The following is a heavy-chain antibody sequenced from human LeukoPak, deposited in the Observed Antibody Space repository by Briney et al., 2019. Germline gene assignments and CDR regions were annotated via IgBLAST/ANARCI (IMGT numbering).Heavy chain of an antibody. CDR2: ITSNGRST. D-gene: IGHD2-2*01. J-gene: IGHJ4*02. CDR3: VKGHCSSTSCYVDY. Sequence: GGSLRLSCSASGFTFSSYAMYWVRQAPGKGLECVSAITSNGRSTYYADSVKGRFTISRDNSKNTLYLQMSSVRAEDTAIYYCVKGHCSSTSCYVDYWGQGTLVTVSS. V-gene: IGHV3-64D*09. CDR1: GFTFSSYA.